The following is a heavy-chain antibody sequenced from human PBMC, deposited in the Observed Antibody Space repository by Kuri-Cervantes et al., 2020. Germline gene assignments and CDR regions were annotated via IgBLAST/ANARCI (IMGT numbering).Heavy chain of an antibody. CDR3: PRVGVDAFDI. D-gene: IGHD2-8*01. J-gene: IGHJ3*02. CDR2: MNPNSGNT. CDR1: GYTFTSYD. V-gene: IGHV1-8*02. Sequence: ASVKVSCKASGYTFTSYDINWVRQATGQGLEWVGWMNPNSGNTGYARKFQGRVTMTRNTSISTVYMELSSLRSEDTAVYYCPRVGVDAFDIWGQGTMVTVSS.